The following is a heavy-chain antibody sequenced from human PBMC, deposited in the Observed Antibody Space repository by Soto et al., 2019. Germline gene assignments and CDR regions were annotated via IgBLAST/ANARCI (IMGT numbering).Heavy chain of an antibody. CDR1: GFTFSSYS. CDR2: ISSSSSYI. CDR3: ARVGGYCSGGSCYSGFKPYYYYYYYMDV. J-gene: IGHJ6*03. D-gene: IGHD2-15*01. V-gene: IGHV3-21*01. Sequence: GGSLRLSCAASGFTFSSYSMNWVRQAPGKGLEWVSSISSSSSYIYYADSVKGRFTISRDNAKNSLYLQMNSLRAEDTAVYYCARVGGYCSGGSCYSGFKPYYYYYYYMDVWGKGTTVTVSS.